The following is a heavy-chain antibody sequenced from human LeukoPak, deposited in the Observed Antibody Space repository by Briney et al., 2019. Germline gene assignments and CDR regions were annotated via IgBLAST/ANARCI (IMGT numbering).Heavy chain of an antibody. Sequence: GGSLRLSCAASGFTFSTYWMTWVRQAPGKGLEWVANIKEDGSDKFYVDSVKGRFTISRDNAQNSLYLQMNSLRVEDTAVYYCARAWGNCGYNYVYWGQGTLVTVSS. CDR2: IKEDGSDK. J-gene: IGHJ4*02. V-gene: IGHV3-7*05. CDR3: ARAWGNCGYNYVY. D-gene: IGHD5-24*01. CDR1: GFTFSTYW.